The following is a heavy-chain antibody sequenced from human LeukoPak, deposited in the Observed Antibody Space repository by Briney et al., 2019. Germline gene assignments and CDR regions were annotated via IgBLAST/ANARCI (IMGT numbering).Heavy chain of an antibody. D-gene: IGHD2-2*02. CDR2: IKQDGSET. Sequence: PGGSLRLSCAASGFTFGNSWMTWVRQAPGKGLEWVASIKQDGSETYYVDSVKGRFTISRDNAKNSLYLQMSSLRAEDSAMYYCATYRHLPYGGQGILVTVSS. J-gene: IGHJ4*02. CDR1: GFTFGNSW. V-gene: IGHV3-7*01. CDR3: ATYRHLPY.